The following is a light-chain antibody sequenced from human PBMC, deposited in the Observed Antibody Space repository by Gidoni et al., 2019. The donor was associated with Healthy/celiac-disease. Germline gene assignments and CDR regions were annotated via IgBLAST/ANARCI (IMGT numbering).Light chain of an antibody. Sequence: EIVLTQYPGTLSLSPGERATLSCRASQSVSSSYLAWYQQKPGQAPRLLIYCASRRATGIPDRFSGSGSGTDFTLTISRLEPEDFAVYYCQQYGSSPPITFGQGTRLEIK. V-gene: IGKV3-20*01. CDR2: CAS. CDR1: QSVSSSY. CDR3: QQYGSSPPIT. J-gene: IGKJ5*01.